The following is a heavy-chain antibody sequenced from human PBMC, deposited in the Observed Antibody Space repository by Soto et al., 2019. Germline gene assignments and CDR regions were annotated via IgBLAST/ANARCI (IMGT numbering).Heavy chain of an antibody. CDR3: ARGERNYNWNYVSSWFDP. Sequence: PSETLSLTCTVSGGSISSGGYDWSWSRQHPGKGLEWIGYIYYSGSTYYNPSLKSRVTISVDTSKNQFSLKLSSVTAADTAVYYCARGERNYNWNYVSSWFDPWGQGTLVTVS. CDR2: IYYSGST. CDR1: GGSISSGGYD. V-gene: IGHV4-31*03. J-gene: IGHJ5*02. D-gene: IGHD1-7*01.